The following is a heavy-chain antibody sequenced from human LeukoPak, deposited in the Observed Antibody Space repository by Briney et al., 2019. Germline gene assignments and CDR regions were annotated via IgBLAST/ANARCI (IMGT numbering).Heavy chain of an antibody. CDR3: AKDMPRSGVTTYLFDY. V-gene: IGHV3-9*01. CDR2: ISWNSGSI. CDR1: GFTFDDYA. J-gene: IGHJ4*02. D-gene: IGHD4-17*01. Sequence: GGSLRLSCAASGFTFDDYAMHWVRQAPGKGLEWVSGISWNSGSIGYADSVKGRFTISRDNAKNSLYLQMNSLRAEDTALYYCAKDMPRSGVTTYLFDYWGQGTLVTVSS.